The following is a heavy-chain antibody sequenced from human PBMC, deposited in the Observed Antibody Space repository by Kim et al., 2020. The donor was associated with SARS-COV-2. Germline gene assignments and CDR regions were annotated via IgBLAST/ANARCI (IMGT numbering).Heavy chain of an antibody. CDR3: ARVRMTTVTDY. V-gene: IGHV3-74*01. CDR1: GFTFSSYW. Sequence: GGSLRLSCAASGFTFSSYWMHWVRQAPGKGLVWVSRINSDGSSTSYADSVKGRFTISRDNAKNTLYLQMNSLRAEDTAVYYCARVRMTTVTDYWGQGTLVTVSS. CDR2: INSDGSST. D-gene: IGHD4-17*01. J-gene: IGHJ4*02.